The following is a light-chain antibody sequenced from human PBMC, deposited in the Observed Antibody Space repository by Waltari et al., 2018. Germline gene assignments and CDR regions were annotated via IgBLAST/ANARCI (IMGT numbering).Light chain of an antibody. J-gene: IGKJ1*01. CDR2: GAS. CDR1: QSVSSSY. CDR3: QQYGSSPPEGT. Sequence: EIVLTQSPGTPSLSPGERATLSCRASQSVSSSYLAWYQQKPGQAPRLLIYGASSRATGIPDRFSGSGSGTDFTLTISRLEPEDFAVYYCQQYGSSPPEGTFGQGTKVEIK. V-gene: IGKV3-20*01.